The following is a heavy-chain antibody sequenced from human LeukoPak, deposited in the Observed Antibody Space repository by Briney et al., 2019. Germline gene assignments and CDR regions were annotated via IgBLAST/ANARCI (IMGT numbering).Heavy chain of an antibody. Sequence: PSETLSLTCAVYGGPFSGYYWSWIRQPPGKGLEWIGEINHSGSTNYNPSLKSRVTISVDTSKNQFSLKLSSVTAADTAVYYCARVNGSYRAFDYWGQGTLVTVSS. CDR2: INHSGST. D-gene: IGHD3-16*02. J-gene: IGHJ4*02. CDR3: ARVNGSYRAFDY. CDR1: GGPFSGYY. V-gene: IGHV4-34*01.